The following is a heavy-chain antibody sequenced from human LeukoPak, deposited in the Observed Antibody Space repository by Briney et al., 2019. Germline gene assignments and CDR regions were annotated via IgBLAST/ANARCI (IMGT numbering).Heavy chain of an antibody. J-gene: IGHJ3*02. D-gene: IGHD3-16*01. CDR3: TRDVREAYDI. Sequence: QTGGSLRLSCAASGFTFSSYWMNWVRQAPGKGLEWVANIKQDGSEKKYVDSVKGRSTISRDNAKNSLYLQMNSLRVEDTAVYYCTRDVREAYDIWGHGTMVTVSS. CDR2: IKQDGSEK. CDR1: GFTFSSYW. V-gene: IGHV3-7*01.